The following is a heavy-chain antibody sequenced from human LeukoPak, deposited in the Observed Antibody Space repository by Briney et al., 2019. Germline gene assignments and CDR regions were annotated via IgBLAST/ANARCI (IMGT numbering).Heavy chain of an antibody. V-gene: IGHV3-23*01. CDR1: GFTFSSYT. CDR3: ARPQSSSGYYWPFDD. D-gene: IGHD3-22*01. Sequence: GGSLRLSCAASGFTFSSYTMRWVRQAPGKGLEWVSAISPSSGTFYADSVKGRFTISRDNSKNTLYLQMNSLRAEDTAVYYCARPQSSSGYYWPFDDWGQGTLVTVSS. CDR2: ISPSSGT. J-gene: IGHJ4*02.